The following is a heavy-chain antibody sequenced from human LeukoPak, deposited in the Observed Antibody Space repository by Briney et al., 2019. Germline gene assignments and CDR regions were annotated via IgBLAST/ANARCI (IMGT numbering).Heavy chain of an antibody. CDR2: ISGSGGST. CDR1: GFTFSSYA. Sequence: PGGSLRLSCAASGFTFSSYAMSWVRQAPGKGLEWVSAISGSGGSTYYADSVKRRFTISRDNSKNTLYLQMNSLRAEDTAVYYCAKDFSRFYYDSSGDYWGQGTLVTVSS. D-gene: IGHD3-22*01. CDR3: AKDFSRFYYDSSGDY. J-gene: IGHJ4*02. V-gene: IGHV3-23*01.